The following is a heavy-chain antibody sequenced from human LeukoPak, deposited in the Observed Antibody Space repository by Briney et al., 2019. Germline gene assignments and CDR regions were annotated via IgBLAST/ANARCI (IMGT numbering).Heavy chain of an antibody. Sequence: PSETLSLTCTVAGDSISNYYWSWIRQPAGKGLEWIGRIYTSGSTNYNPSLKSRVTISVDTSKNQFSLKLSSVTAADTAVYYCAREPYYYDSSDWFDPWGQGTLVTVSS. CDR3: AREPYYYDSSDWFDP. V-gene: IGHV4-4*07. CDR1: GDSISNYY. J-gene: IGHJ5*02. D-gene: IGHD3-22*01. CDR2: IYTSGST.